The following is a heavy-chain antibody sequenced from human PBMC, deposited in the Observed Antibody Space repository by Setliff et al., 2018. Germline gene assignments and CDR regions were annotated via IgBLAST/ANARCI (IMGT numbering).Heavy chain of an antibody. CDR2: FDPEDGET. J-gene: IGHJ3*02. V-gene: IGHV1-24*01. CDR1: GYTLTELS. Sequence: ASVKVSCKVSGYTLTELSMHWVRQAPGKGLEWMGGFDPEDGETIYAQKFQGRVTMTEDTSTDTAYMELSSLRSEDTAVYYCATNLNSGSLPPDAFDIWGQGTMVTVSS. D-gene: IGHD1-26*01. CDR3: ATNLNSGSLPPDAFDI.